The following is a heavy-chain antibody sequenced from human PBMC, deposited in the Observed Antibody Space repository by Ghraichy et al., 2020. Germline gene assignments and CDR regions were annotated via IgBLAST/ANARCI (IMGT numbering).Heavy chain of an antibody. D-gene: IGHD2-15*01. J-gene: IGHJ4*02. CDR3: ESLRLGYCSGGSCYSGGY. Sequence: SETLSLTCTVSGGSISSSSYYWDWIRQPPGRGLEWIGSIFYSGRTYYNPSLKRRGTISVDTSKNKFSLKLSSVTAADTAVYYCESLRLGYCSGGSCYSGGYWGQGTLVTVSS. CDR1: GGSISSSSYY. V-gene: IGHV4-39*01. CDR2: IFYSGRT.